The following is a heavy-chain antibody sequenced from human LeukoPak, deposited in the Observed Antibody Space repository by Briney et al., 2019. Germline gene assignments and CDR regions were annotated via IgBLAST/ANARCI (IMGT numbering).Heavy chain of an antibody. J-gene: IGHJ6*02. CDR3: ARETAMVTNYYSYYGMDV. D-gene: IGHD5-18*01. CDR1: GYTFTSYY. Sequence: GASVKVSCKASGYTFTSYYMHWVRQAPGQGLEWMGIINPSGARTTYARKFQGRLTMTRDTSTSTVYMELSSLRSEDTAVYYCARETAMVTNYYSYYGMDVWGQGTTVTVSS. CDR2: INPSGART. V-gene: IGHV1-46*01.